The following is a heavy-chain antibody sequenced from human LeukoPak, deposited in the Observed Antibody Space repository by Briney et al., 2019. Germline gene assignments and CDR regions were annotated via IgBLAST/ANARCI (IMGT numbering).Heavy chain of an antibody. D-gene: IGHD3-22*01. Sequence: GASVKVSCKASGYTFTSYYMHWVRQAPRQGLEWMGIINPSGGSTSYAQKFQGRVTMTRDTSTSTVYMELSSLRSEDTAVYYCARDLNYYDSSVTPRTFDPWGQGTLVTVSS. J-gene: IGHJ5*02. V-gene: IGHV1-46*01. CDR1: GYTFTSYY. CDR2: INPSGGST. CDR3: ARDLNYYDSSVTPRTFDP.